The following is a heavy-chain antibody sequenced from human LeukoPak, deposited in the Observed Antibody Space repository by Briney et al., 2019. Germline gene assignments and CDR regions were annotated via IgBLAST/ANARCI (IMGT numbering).Heavy chain of an antibody. CDR1: GFTFSNAW. Sequence: GGALRPSCAASGFTFSNAWMSWVRQAPGKGLEWVGRIKSKTEGGTTDYAAPVKGRCTISRDDSNNTLYLQMNSLKTEDTAVYYCTTADFITMVRGVLVLVDYWGQGTLVTVSS. D-gene: IGHD3-10*01. CDR3: TTADFITMVRGVLVLVDY. J-gene: IGHJ4*02. V-gene: IGHV3-15*01. CDR2: IKSKTEGGTT.